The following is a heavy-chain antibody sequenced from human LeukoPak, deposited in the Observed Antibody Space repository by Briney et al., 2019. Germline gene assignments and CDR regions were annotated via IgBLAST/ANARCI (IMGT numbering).Heavy chain of an antibody. D-gene: IGHD6-13*01. Sequence: SETLSLTCTVSGGSISSHHWSWIRQPPGKGLEWIGYIYYSGSINYKPSLESRVTISVDTSKNQFSPKLTSVTAADTAVYYCARHLDIAASGTFDYWGQGTLVTVSS. J-gene: IGHJ4*02. CDR1: GGSISSHH. CDR2: IYYSGSI. V-gene: IGHV4-59*08. CDR3: ARHLDIAASGTFDY.